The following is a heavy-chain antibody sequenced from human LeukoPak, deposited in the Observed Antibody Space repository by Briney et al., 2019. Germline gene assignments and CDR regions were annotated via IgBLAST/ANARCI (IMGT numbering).Heavy chain of an antibody. V-gene: IGHV4-31*03. CDR2: IYYSGST. CDR3: ARDLGSGSYFGWFDP. D-gene: IGHD3-10*01. Sequence: SQTLSLTCTVSGGSISSGGYYWSWIRQHPGKGLEWIGYIYYSGSTYYNPSLKGRVTISVDTSKNQFSLKLSSVTAADTAVYYCARDLGSGSYFGWFDPWGQGTLVTVSS. J-gene: IGHJ5*02. CDR1: GGSISSGGYY.